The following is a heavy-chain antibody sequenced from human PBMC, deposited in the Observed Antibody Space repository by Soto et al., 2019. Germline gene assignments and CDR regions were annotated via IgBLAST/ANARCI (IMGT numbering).Heavy chain of an antibody. V-gene: IGHV3-53*01. J-gene: IGHJ3*02. CDR2: IYSGGST. CDR3: ARDLDFTMIVVVHRAFDI. CDR1: GFTVSSNY. D-gene: IGHD3-22*01. Sequence: VGSLRLSCAASGFTVSSNYMSWFREAPVKGLEWVSFIYSGGSTYYADSVKGRFTISRDNSKNTLYLQMNSLRAEDTAVYYCARDLDFTMIVVVHRAFDIWGQGTMVTVS.